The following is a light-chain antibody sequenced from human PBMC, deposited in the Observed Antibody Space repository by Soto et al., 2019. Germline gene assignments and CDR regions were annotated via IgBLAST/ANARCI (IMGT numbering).Light chain of an antibody. J-gene: IGKJ1*01. Sequence: DIQMTQSPSSLSASVGDRVTITCRASQGISNYLAWYQQKPGKVPKLLIYAASTLQSGVPSRFSGSGSGTDFPLTISSQQPEDVATYYCQKYNSAPWTFGQGTKVEIK. V-gene: IGKV1-27*01. CDR1: QGISNY. CDR2: AAS. CDR3: QKYNSAPWT.